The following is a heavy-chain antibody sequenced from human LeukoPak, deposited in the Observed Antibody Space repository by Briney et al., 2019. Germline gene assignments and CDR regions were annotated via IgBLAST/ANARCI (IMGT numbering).Heavy chain of an antibody. D-gene: IGHD3-22*01. CDR3: AVLYYDSSGYYSVFDI. Sequence: ASVKVSCKASGYTFTSYDINWVRQATGQGLEWMGWMNPNSGSTDYAQEFQGRVTMTRNTSISTAYMELSSLRSEDTAVYYCAVLYYDSSGYYSVFDIWGQGTMVTVSS. CDR1: GYTFTSYD. J-gene: IGHJ3*02. V-gene: IGHV1-8*01. CDR2: MNPNSGST.